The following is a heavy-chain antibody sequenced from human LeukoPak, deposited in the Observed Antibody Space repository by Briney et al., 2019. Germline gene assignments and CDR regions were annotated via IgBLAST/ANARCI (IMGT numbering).Heavy chain of an antibody. Sequence: PSETLSLTCAVYGGSSSGYYWSWIRQPPGKGLEWIAYIYHSGSSFYNPSLKSRVTISVDTSKNQFSLKLRSVTAADTAVYFCARDPDYYGSGTGGYFDLWGRGTLVTVSS. CDR1: GGSSSGYY. CDR2: IYHSGSS. D-gene: IGHD3-10*01. V-gene: IGHV4-34*09. CDR3: ARDPDYYGSGTGGYFDL. J-gene: IGHJ4*03.